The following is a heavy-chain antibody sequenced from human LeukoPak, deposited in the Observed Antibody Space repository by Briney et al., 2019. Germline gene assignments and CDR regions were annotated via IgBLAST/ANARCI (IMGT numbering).Heavy chain of an antibody. V-gene: IGHV3-23*01. CDR3: ARQYQDYFDY. CDR2: ISPGGGTT. D-gene: IGHD2-2*01. CDR1: GFAFGSEA. Sequence: GGSLRLSCAVSGFAFGSEAMSWVRQSPARGLEWVASISPGGGTTYYADYVKGRFTISRDNSKNSLFVQMNSLRAEDTAVYFCARQYQDYFDYWGQGTLVTVSS. J-gene: IGHJ4*02.